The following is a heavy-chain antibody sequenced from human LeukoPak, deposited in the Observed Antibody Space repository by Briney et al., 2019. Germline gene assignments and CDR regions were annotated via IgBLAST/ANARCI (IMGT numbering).Heavy chain of an antibody. J-gene: IGHJ4*02. V-gene: IGHV3-74*01. D-gene: IGHD3-22*01. CDR3: ARGYYYYDSSGYYSEAY. CDR2: INSDGSST. Sequence: GGSLRLSCAASGFTFSNYWMHWVRQAPGKGLVWVSLINSDGSSTNYADSVKGRFTISRDNSKNTLYLQMNSLRAEDTAVYYCARGYYYYDSSGYYSEAYWGQGTLVTVSS. CDR1: GFTFSNYW.